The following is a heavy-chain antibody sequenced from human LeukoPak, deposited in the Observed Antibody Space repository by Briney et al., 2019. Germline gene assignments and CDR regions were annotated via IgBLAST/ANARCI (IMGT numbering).Heavy chain of an antibody. V-gene: IGHV3-21*01. D-gene: IGHD5-12*01. J-gene: IGHJ4*02. CDR1: GFTFSSYE. CDR3: ASYDSPETGPNFDY. CDR2: ISSSSSYI. Sequence: GGSLRLSCAASGFTFSSYEMNWVRQAPGKGLEWVSSISSSSSYIYYADSVKGRFTISRDNAKNSLYLQMNSLRAEDTAVYYCASYDSPETGPNFDYWGQGTLVTVSS.